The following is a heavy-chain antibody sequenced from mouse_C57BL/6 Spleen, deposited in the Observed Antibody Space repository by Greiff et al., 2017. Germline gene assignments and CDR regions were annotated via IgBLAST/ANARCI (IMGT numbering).Heavy chain of an antibody. V-gene: IGHV1-52*01. CDR1: GYTFTSYW. D-gene: IGHD3-2*02. J-gene: IGHJ4*01. CDR2: IDPSDSET. Sequence: QQPGAELVRPGSSVKLSCKASGYTFTSYWMHWVKQRPIQGLEWIGNIDPSDSETHYNQKFKDKATLTVDKSSSTAYMQLSSLTSEDSAVYYCARLETAQATDAMDYWGQGTSVTVSS. CDR3: ARLETAQATDAMDY.